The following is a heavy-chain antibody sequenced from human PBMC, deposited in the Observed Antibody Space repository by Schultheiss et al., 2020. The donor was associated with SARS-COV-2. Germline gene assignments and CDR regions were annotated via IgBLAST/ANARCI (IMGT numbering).Heavy chain of an antibody. Sequence: SETLSLTCTVSGGSISSYYWSWIRQPPGKGLEWIGSIYYSGSTYYNPSLKSRVTISVDTSKNQFSLKLNSVTPADTAVYYCARRYCSGTSCYTARWYYYMDVWGKGTTVTVSS. J-gene: IGHJ6*03. CDR1: GGSISSYY. CDR3: ARRYCSGTSCYTARWYYYMDV. D-gene: IGHD2-2*02. CDR2: IYYSGST. V-gene: IGHV4-59*05.